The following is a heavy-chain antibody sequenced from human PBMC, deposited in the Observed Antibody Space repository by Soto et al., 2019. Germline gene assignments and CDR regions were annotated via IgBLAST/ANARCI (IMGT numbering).Heavy chain of an antibody. CDR2: IYYSGST. J-gene: IGHJ5*02. Sequence: SETLSLTCTVSGGSISSGDYYWSWIRQPPGKGLEWIGYIYYSGSTYYNLSLKSRVTISVDTSKNQFSLKLSSVTAADTAVYYCARVDGYNYGNWFDPWGQGTLVTVSS. CDR1: GGSISSGDYY. D-gene: IGHD5-12*01. CDR3: ARVDGYNYGNWFDP. V-gene: IGHV4-30-4*01.